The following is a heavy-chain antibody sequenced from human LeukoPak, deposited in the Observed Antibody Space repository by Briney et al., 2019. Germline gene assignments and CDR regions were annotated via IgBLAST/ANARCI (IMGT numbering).Heavy chain of an antibody. CDR3: ARDQWLDY. Sequence: PGGSLRLSCAASGFTLSGYIMNWVRQAPGKGLEWVSFIGTSGNPIYYADSVKGRFTVSRDNAKNSLYLQMNSLRAEDTAVYYCARDQWLDYWGQGTMVTVSS. CDR1: GFTLSGYI. V-gene: IGHV3-48*01. D-gene: IGHD6-19*01. J-gene: IGHJ4*02. CDR2: IGTSGNPI.